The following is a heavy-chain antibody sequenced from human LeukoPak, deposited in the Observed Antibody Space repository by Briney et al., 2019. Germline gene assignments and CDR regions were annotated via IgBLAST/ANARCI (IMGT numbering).Heavy chain of an antibody. CDR1: GGSFSGYY. CDR2: INHSGST. J-gene: IGHJ5*02. V-gene: IGHV4-34*01. D-gene: IGHD6-19*01. Sequence: SETLSLTCAVYGGSFSGYYWSWIRQPPGKGLEWIGEINHSGSTNYNPSLKSRVTISVDTSKNQFSLKLSSVTAADTAVYYCARGVVAVASIGPRRYNWFDPWGQGTLVTVSS. CDR3: ARGVVAVASIGPRRYNWFDP.